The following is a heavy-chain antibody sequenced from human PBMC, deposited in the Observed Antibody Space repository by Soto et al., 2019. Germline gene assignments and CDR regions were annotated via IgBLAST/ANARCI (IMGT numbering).Heavy chain of an antibody. D-gene: IGHD3-10*01. CDR2: ISAYNGNT. CDR3: ARAPRGFGELWSMYY. V-gene: IGHV1-18*04. Sequence: QVQLVQSGAEVKKPGASVKVSCKASGYTFSDYGISWVRQAPGQWLEWMGWISAYNGNTNYAQKLQGRVTMTTDTSTGTAFMERRNLRSDDTAVYYCARAPRGFGELWSMYYWGQGTMVTVSS. J-gene: IGHJ4*02. CDR1: GYTFSDYG.